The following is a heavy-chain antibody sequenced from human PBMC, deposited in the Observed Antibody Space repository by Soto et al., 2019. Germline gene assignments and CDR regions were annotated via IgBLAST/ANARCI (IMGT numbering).Heavy chain of an antibody. CDR3: GHRLYTNGWPWDSGVFDY. V-gene: IGHV2-5*02. CDR1: GFSLTTSGVG. Sequence: QITLKESGPTLVKPTQTLTVTCTFSGFSLTTSGVGVGWIRQPPGKALEWLAVIYWDDDQRYSPSLRSRLTIAKDTYKNQVVLTMTSMDPVDTATYYCGHRLYTNGWPWDSGVFDYWGQGTLVTVSS. CDR2: IYWDDDQ. D-gene: IGHD6-19*01. J-gene: IGHJ4*02.